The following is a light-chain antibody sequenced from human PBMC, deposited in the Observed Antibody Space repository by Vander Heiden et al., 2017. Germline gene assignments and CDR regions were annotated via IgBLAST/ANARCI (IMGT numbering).Light chain of an antibody. Sequence: IVLTRSPATLSLSPRDGPTLSCRASQSVSYYLAWYQHRPGQAPRLLIYNASIRAIGIPARFSGRGSGTDFTLTISSLEPEDFAVYYCQQRSDWPRLTFGGGTKVEIK. V-gene: IGKV3-11*01. CDR2: NAS. CDR1: QSVSYY. J-gene: IGKJ4*01. CDR3: QQRSDWPRLT.